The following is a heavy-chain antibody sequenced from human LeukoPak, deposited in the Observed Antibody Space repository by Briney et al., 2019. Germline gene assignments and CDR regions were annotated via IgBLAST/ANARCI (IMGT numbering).Heavy chain of an antibody. D-gene: IGHD2-2*01. CDR3: AKDVRWGTSPDAFDI. V-gene: IGHV3-11*04. J-gene: IGHJ3*02. Sequence: GGSLRLSCAASGFTFSDYYVSWIRQAPGKGLEWVSYISSSGSTIYYADSVKGRFTISRDNAKNSLSLQMNSLRAEDTAVYYCAKDVRWGTSPDAFDIWGQGTMVTVSS. CDR2: ISSSGSTI. CDR1: GFTFSDYY.